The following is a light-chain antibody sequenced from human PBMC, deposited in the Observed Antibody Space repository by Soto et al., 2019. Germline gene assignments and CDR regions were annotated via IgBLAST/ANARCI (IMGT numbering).Light chain of an antibody. V-gene: IGKV3-11*01. J-gene: IGKJ5*01. CDR2: GAS. Sequence: EIVLTQSPATLSLSPGERATLSCRASQSISSFLAWYQQKPGQAPRLLIYGASNRATGIPARFSGSGSGKDFTLTISSLEPEDFAVYYCQQHFNGPITFGQGTRLEIK. CDR3: QQHFNGPIT. CDR1: QSISSF.